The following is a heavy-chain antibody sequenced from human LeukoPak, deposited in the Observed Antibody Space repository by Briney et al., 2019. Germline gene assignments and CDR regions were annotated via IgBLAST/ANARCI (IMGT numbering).Heavy chain of an antibody. J-gene: IGHJ5*02. D-gene: IGHD1-26*01. CDR2: IIPILGIA. Sequence: TVRVSYKASGDTFSIYDISWVRQAPGKGREWMGGIIPILGIANYAQKFQGRVTITADKSTSTAYMELSSLRSEDTAVYYCARGGSYYWFDPWGQGTLVTVSS. CDR3: ARGGSYYWFDP. CDR1: GDTFSIYD. V-gene: IGHV1-69*10.